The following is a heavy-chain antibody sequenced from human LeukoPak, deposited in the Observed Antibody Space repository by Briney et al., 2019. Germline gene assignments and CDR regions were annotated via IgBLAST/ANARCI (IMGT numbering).Heavy chain of an antibody. CDR1: GGSMTSYY. D-gene: IGHD3-22*01. J-gene: IGHJ4*02. Sequence: SETLSLACTVSGGSMTSYYWSWLRQPPGKGLEWIGYIYYSGSTNYNPSLKSRVTISVDTSKNQFSLKLSSVTAADTAVYYCARRAYSSGYYYFDYWGQGALVTVSS. V-gene: IGHV4-59*01. CDR3: ARRAYSSGYYYFDY. CDR2: IYYSGST.